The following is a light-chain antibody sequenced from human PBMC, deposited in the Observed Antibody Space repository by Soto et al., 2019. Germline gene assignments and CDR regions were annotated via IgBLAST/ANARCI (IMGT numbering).Light chain of an antibody. V-gene: IGKV3-15*01. CDR1: QNIGNK. CDR3: QHYNSYPWT. J-gene: IGKJ1*01. Sequence: IVMAQSPGTLSVSPGEGATLSCRASQNIGNKVGWYQQKPGQAPRLLIYGASTRATGIPVRFSGSGSGTEFTLTITSLQSDDFATYYCQHYNSYPWTFGQGTKVDIK. CDR2: GAS.